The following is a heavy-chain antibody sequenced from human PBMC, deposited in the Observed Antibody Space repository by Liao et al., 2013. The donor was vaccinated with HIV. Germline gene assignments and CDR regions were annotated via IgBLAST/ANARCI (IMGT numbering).Heavy chain of an antibody. V-gene: IGHV4-59*12. D-gene: IGHD3-3*01. J-gene: IGHJ5*02. CDR3: ARTDQYYDYWNGYENWFDP. CDR2: INQSGST. Sequence: QVQLQESGPGLVKPSETLSLTCTVSGGSISSYYWSWVRQPTGKGLEWIGEINQSGSTNYSPSLKSRVTISVDTSKNQFSLKLSSVTAADTAVYYCARTDQYYDYWNGYENWFDPWGQGTLVTVSS. CDR1: GGSISSYY.